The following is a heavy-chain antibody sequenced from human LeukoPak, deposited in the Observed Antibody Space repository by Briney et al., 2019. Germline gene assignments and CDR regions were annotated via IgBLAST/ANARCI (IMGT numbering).Heavy chain of an antibody. CDR2: ISGSGGST. CDR1: GFTFSSYA. V-gene: IGHV3-23*01. Sequence: GGSLRLSCAASGFTFSSYAMSWVRQAPGKGLEWVSAISGSGGSTYYADSVKGRFTISRDNSKNTLYLQMNSLRAEDTAVYYCGKDLRFGEAIPSYFDYWGQGTLVTVSS. CDR3: GKDLRFGEAIPSYFDY. J-gene: IGHJ4*02. D-gene: IGHD3-10*01.